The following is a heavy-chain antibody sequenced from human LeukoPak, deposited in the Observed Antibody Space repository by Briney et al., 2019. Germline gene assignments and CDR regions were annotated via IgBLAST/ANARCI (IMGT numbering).Heavy chain of an antibody. Sequence: PAVTLSLPCTVSGGSSSSYYWSWLRQPPGKGLVGIRYIYYGGSTNYNPSLSSRVTISVDTSKKQFSLKLSSVTAADTAVYYCARQRFSSSWDPCNWLVPGGREPLSTVSS. D-gene: IGHD6-13*01. V-gene: IGHV4-59*01. J-gene: IGHJ5*02. CDR1: GGSSSSYY. CDR2: IYYGGST. CDR3: ARQRFSSSWDPCNWLVP.